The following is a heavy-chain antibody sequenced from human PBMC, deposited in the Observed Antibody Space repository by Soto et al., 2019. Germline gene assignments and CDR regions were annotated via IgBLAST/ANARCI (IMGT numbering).Heavy chain of an antibody. CDR1: GFTFSSYA. D-gene: IGHD3-3*02. V-gene: IGHV3-30-3*01. Sequence: GGSLRLSCAASGFTFSSYAMHWVRQAPGKGLEWVAVISYDGSNKYYANSVKGRFTISRDNSKNTLYLQMNSLRAEDTAVYYCARDLVRAQLGSFDYWGQGTLVTVSS. CDR2: ISYDGSNK. J-gene: IGHJ4*02. CDR3: ARDLVRAQLGSFDY.